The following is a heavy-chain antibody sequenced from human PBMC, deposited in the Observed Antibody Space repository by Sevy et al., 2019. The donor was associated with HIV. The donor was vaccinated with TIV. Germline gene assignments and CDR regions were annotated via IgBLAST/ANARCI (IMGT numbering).Heavy chain of an antibody. D-gene: IGHD2-15*01. CDR2: ITSGGTTI. J-gene: IGHJ4*01. Sequence: GGSLRLSCAASGFSFSSYEMNWVRQAPGKGLEWVSYITSGGTTIYYADSVKGRFTISRDNAKNSLYLQLNSLRAEDTALYYCVREGLGGFHTSLDYWGHGTLVTVSS. V-gene: IGHV3-48*03. CDR1: GFSFSSYE. CDR3: VREGLGGFHTSLDY.